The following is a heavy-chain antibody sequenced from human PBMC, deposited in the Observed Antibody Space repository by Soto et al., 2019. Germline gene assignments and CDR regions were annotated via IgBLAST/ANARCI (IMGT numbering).Heavy chain of an antibody. Sequence: GGSLRLSCAASGFTFGDHYMSWIRQAPGKGLEWVSTISRSGTTMYFADSVKGRFTISRDNAKNSLHLQMNSLRVEDTAMYFCARGYGERIMITFWGQGTLVTVSS. V-gene: IGHV3-11*01. CDR1: GFTFGDHY. J-gene: IGHJ4*02. CDR2: ISRSGTTM. CDR3: ARGYGERIMITF. D-gene: IGHD3-16*01.